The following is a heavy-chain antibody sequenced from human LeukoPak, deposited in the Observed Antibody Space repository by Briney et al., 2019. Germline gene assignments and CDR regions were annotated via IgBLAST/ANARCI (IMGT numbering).Heavy chain of an antibody. D-gene: IGHD3-16*01. Sequence: PSETLSLTCTVSGGSIISGGYYWSWIRQHPGKGLEWIGYIYYSGSTYYNPSLKSRVTISVDTSKNQFSLKLSSVTAADTAVYYCAREGEFQGGDFSVWFDPWGQGTLVTVSS. V-gene: IGHV4-31*03. CDR3: AREGEFQGGDFSVWFDP. CDR2: IYYSGST. J-gene: IGHJ5*02. CDR1: GGSIISGGYY.